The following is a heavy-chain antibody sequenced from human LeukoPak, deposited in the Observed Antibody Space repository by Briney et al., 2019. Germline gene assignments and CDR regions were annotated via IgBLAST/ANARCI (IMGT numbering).Heavy chain of an antibody. V-gene: IGHV4-59*01. J-gene: IGHJ4*02. D-gene: IGHD4-23*01. Sequence: SETLSLTCTVSGDSINSYYWSWIRQPPGKRLEWIGYMYYTGSTSYNPSLKSRVTISVDTSKNQLSLKLTSVTAADTAVYYCAREVWDYGGSKGLFDYWGQGTLVTVSS. CDR3: AREVWDYGGSKGLFDY. CDR1: GDSINSYY. CDR2: MYYTGST.